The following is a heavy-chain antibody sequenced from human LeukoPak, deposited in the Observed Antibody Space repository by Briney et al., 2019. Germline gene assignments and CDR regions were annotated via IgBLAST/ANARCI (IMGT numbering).Heavy chain of an antibody. V-gene: IGHV3-33*01. Sequence: GWSLRLSCAASGFTFSSYGMHWVRQAPGKGLEWVAVIWYDGSNKYYADSVKGRFTISRDNSKNTLYLQMNSLRAEDTAVYYCARGSHTVINRYYMDVWGKGTTVTVSS. CDR3: ARGSHTVINRYYMDV. J-gene: IGHJ6*03. CDR1: GFTFSSYG. CDR2: IWYDGSNK.